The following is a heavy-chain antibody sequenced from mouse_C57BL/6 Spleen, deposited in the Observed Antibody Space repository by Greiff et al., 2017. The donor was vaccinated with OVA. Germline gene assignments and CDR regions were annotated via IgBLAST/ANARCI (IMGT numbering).Heavy chain of an antibody. D-gene: IGHD2-5*01. J-gene: IGHJ4*01. Sequence: QVQLQQPGAELVKPGASVKLSCKASGYTFTSYWMPWVKQRPGQGLEWIGMIHPNSGSTNYNEKFKSKATLTVDKSSSTAYMQLSSLTSEDSAVYYCARSGSNYDAMDYWGQGTSVTVSS. CDR3: ARSGSNYDAMDY. CDR2: IHPNSGST. V-gene: IGHV1-64*01. CDR1: GYTFTSYW.